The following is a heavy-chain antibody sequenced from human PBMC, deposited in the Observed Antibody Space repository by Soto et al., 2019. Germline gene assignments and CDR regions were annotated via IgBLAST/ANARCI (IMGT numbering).Heavy chain of an antibody. J-gene: IGHJ4*02. D-gene: IGHD6-19*01. Sequence: PSETLSLTSTVSGGSISSSSYYWGWIRQPPGKGLEWIGSIYYSGSTYYNPSLKSRVTISVDTSKNQFSLKLSSVTAADTAVYYCARLVAVAGTNDYWGQGTLVTVSS. V-gene: IGHV4-39*01. CDR1: GGSISSSSYY. CDR3: ARLVAVAGTNDY. CDR2: IYYSGST.